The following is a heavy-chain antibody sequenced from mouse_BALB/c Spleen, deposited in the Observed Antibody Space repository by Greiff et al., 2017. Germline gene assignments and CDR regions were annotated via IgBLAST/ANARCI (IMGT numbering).Heavy chain of an antibody. CDR1: GFTFSSYG. J-gene: IGHJ2*01. Sequence: EVKLVESGGGLVQPGGSLKLSCAASGFTFSSYGMSWVRQTPDKRLELVATINSNGGSTYYPDSVKGRFTISRDNAKNTRYLQMSSLKSEDTAMYYCGRVTTVVDYWGQGTTLTVSA. CDR2: INSNGGST. CDR3: GRVTTVVDY. V-gene: IGHV5-6-3*01. D-gene: IGHD1-1*01.